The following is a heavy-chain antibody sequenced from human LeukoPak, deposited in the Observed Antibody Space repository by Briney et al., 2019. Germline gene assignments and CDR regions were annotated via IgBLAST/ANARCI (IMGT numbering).Heavy chain of an antibody. CDR3: ARAMSTFGGVRNYFDS. CDR1: GFTFSTYA. V-gene: IGHV3-48*04. D-gene: IGHD3-16*01. CDR2: VSISSGTI. Sequence: GGSLRLSCAASGFTFSTYAMNWVRQAPGKGLEWISFVSISSGTIYYADSVNGRFRISRDNAKSSLDLEMNSLRAEDTAVYYCARAMSTFGGVRNYFDSWGQGTLVTVSS. J-gene: IGHJ4*02.